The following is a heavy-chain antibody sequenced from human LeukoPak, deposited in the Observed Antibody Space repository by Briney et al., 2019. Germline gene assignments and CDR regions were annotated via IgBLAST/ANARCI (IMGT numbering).Heavy chain of an antibody. J-gene: IGHJ4*02. CDR2: INPNSGGT. D-gene: IGHD3-3*01. CDR1: GFTFTGYY. Sequence: ASVKVSCKASGFTFTGYYMHWVRQAPGQGLEWMGWINPNSGGTNYAQKFQGRVTMTSDTSISTAYMELSRLRSDDTAVYYCARWGGVRLLHRGSSFRYWGQGTLVTVSS. V-gene: IGHV1-2*02. CDR3: ARWGGVRLLHRGSSFRY.